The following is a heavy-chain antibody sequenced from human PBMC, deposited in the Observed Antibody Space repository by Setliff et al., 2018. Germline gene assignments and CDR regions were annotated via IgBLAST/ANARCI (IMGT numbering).Heavy chain of an antibody. CDR1: GGSLRYYY. Sequence: SETLSLTCAASGGSLRYYYWTWIRQSPGKGLEWIGEINHTGTTKYNPSLKSRLTISVDTSKNQFSLNLRSVTAADTAVYYCARARNVAARLFDSCGQGTLVTVSS. V-gene: IGHV4-34*01. J-gene: IGHJ4*02. CDR3: ARARNVAARLFDS. CDR2: INHTGTT. D-gene: IGHD6-6*01.